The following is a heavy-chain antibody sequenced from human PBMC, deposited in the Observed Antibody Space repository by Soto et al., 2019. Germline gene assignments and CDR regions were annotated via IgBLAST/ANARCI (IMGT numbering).Heavy chain of an antibody. V-gene: IGHV3-7*03. CDR2: IKQDGSEK. CDR3: ARSRDGLHKMDFDY. J-gene: IGHJ4*02. D-gene: IGHD2-2*01. CDR1: GFTLSNYW. Sequence: GGSLRLSCAASGFTLSNYWMSWVRQAPGKGLEWVANIKQDGSEKNYVDSVKGRFTISRDNAKSSLYLQVSSLRSEDTAVYYCARSRDGLHKMDFDYWGQGTLVTVSS.